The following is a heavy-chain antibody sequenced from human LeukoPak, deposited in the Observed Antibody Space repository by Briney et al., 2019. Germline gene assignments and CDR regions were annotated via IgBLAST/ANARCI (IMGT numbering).Heavy chain of an antibody. V-gene: IGHV1-8*01. CDR1: GYTFTSYE. Sequence: WASVKVSCKASGYTFTSYEINWVRQAPGQGFEGMGWMNPNSGNTGYAQKFQGRVTMTRDTSISTAYMELSSLRSEDTAVYYCARAILAAADYYYYYYMDVWGNGTTVTVSS. J-gene: IGHJ6*03. D-gene: IGHD6-13*01. CDR3: ARAILAAADYYYYYYMDV. CDR2: MNPNSGNT.